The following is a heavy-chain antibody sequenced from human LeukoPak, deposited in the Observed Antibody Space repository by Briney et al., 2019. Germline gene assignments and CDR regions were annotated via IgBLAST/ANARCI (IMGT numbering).Heavy chain of an antibody. CDR2: ISSSSITI. D-gene: IGHD3-22*01. V-gene: IGHV3-48*04. J-gene: IGHJ4*02. CDR3: ARDDGHYDSSGYYYVRGRLFHY. Sequence: GGSLRLSCAASGFTFSSYSLNWVRQAPGKGLEWVSFISSSSITIYYADSVKGRFTISRDNAKNSLYLQMNSLRAEDTAVYYCARDDGHYDSSGYYYVRGRLFHYWGQGTLVTVSS. CDR1: GFTFSSYS.